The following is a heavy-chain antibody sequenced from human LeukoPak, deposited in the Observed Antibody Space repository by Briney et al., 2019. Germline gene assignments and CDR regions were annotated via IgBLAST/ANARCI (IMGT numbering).Heavy chain of an antibody. J-gene: IGHJ4*02. CDR2: IYSGDNT. V-gene: IGHV3-66*02. Sequence: GGSLRLSCAASGFTVSNNYMSWVRQAPGKGLEWVSVIYSGDNTYYVESVKGRFTISRDNSKNTLFLQMNRLRAEDTAVHYCAGRRVLDASFDYWGQGTLVTASS. D-gene: IGHD3-16*01. CDR3: AGRRVLDASFDY. CDR1: GFTVSNNY.